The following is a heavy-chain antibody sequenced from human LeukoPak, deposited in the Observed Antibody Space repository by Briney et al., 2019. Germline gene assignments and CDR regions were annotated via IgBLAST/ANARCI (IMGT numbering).Heavy chain of an antibody. CDR2: ISGSSATI. CDR1: GFTFNTYS. V-gene: IGHV3-48*04. CDR3: ARGRDLFDS. J-gene: IGHJ4*02. Sequence: GGSLRLSCVASGFTFNTYSMNWFRQAPRKGLEWISYISGSSATIYYADSVKGRFTISRDNAKNSLYLQMNSLRAEDTAVYYCARGRDLFDSWGQGTLVIVSS.